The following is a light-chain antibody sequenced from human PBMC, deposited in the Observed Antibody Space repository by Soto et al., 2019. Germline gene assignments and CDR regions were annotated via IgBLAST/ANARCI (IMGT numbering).Light chain of an antibody. CDR2: GAS. Sequence: IVLTQSPGPLSLSPGEIATLACRASQSVSGNYLALYQRKPGQAPRLLIDGASNRVTGIPNRFSGSGSGTDFPLTISRLEPEDFAVYYCQKYGGSITLGGGTKVEIK. V-gene: IGKV3-20*01. CDR1: QSVSGNY. J-gene: IGKJ4*02. CDR3: QKYGGSIT.